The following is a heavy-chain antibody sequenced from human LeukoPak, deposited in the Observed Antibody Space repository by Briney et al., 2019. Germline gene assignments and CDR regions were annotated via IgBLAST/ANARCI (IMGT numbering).Heavy chain of an antibody. CDR2: ISYDGSNK. V-gene: IGHV3-30-3*01. CDR3: GRTYDILTFFDY. D-gene: IGHD3-9*01. J-gene: IGHJ4*02. Sequence: GGSLRLSCAASEFTFSSYAMHWVSQAPGKGLEWGAAISYDGSNKYYGDSVKGRFTISRDNSKNTLDLQMNSLRADDTAVYFCGRTYDILTFFDYWGQGTLVTVSS. CDR1: EFTFSSYA.